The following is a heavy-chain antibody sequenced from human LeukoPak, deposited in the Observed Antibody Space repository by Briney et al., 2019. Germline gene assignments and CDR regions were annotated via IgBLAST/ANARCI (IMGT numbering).Heavy chain of an antibody. V-gene: IGHV3-74*01. D-gene: IGHD5-18*01. J-gene: IGHJ4*02. CDR2: INRDGSRT. Sequence: PGGSLRLSCAASGFTFSNHWMHWVRQAPGKGLMWVSRINRDGSRTDYAASVKGRFTISRDDAKNTLYLQVNSLRAEDTAVYFCARGGSDTAMAHDYWGQGTLVTVSS. CDR1: GFTFSNHW. CDR3: ARGGSDTAMAHDY.